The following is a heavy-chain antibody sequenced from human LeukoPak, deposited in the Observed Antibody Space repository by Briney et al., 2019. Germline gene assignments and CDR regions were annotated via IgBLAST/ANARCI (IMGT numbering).Heavy chain of an antibody. CDR2: ISWDSGAI. CDR3: AKDYGGNHWFDY. Sequence: GGSLRLSCAASGFTFDGYAMHWVRQAPGKGLEWVSGISWDSGAIGYADSVKGRFTISRDNARNSLYLQMDSLRAEDTALYYCAKDYGGNHWFDYWGQGTLVTVSS. J-gene: IGHJ4*02. V-gene: IGHV3-9*01. D-gene: IGHD4-23*01. CDR1: GFTFDGYA.